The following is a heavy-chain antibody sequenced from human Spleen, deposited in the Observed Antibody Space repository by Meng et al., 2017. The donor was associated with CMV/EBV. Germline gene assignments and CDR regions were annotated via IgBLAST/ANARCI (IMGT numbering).Heavy chain of an antibody. Sequence: GESLKISCAVSGFPFSSYWMSWVRQAPGKGLEWVANIKRDGSEQYYADSVKGRFTISRDNSKNTLYLQMNSLRAEDTAVYYCAKWHMVRETIGYPDYFDYWGQGTLVTVSS. J-gene: IGHJ4*02. CDR1: GFPFSSYW. CDR3: AKWHMVRETIGYPDYFDY. D-gene: IGHD3-10*01. CDR2: IKRDGSEQ. V-gene: IGHV3-7*03.